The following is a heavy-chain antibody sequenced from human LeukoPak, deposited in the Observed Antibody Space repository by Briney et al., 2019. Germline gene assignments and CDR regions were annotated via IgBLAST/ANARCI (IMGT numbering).Heavy chain of an antibody. CDR3: ARDKYGSGRYYFDY. CDR2: INSDGSWT. CDR1: GNYW. D-gene: IGHD6-19*01. Sequence: PGGSLRLSCAASGNYWMHWVRQAPGKGLVWVSHINSDGSWTNYADSVKGRFTISRDNAKNSLYLQMNSLRAEDTAVYYCARDKYGSGRYYFDYWGQGTLVTVSS. J-gene: IGHJ4*02. V-gene: IGHV3-74*01.